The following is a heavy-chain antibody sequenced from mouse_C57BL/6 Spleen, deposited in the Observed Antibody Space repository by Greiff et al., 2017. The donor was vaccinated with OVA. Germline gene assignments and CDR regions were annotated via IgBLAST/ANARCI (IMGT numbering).Heavy chain of an antibody. D-gene: IGHD2-5*01. Sequence: EVKLEESGPGLVKPSQSLSLTCSVTGYSITSGYYWNWIRQFPGNKLEWMGYISYDGSNNYNPSLKNRISITRDTSKNQFFLKLNSVTTEDTATYYCAYYSNPMDYWGQGTSVTVSS. CDR3: AYYSNPMDY. CDR1: GYSITSGYY. CDR2: ISYDGSN. J-gene: IGHJ4*01. V-gene: IGHV3-6*01.